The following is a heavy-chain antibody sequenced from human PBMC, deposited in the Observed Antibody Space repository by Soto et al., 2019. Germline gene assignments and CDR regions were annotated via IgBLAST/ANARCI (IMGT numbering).Heavy chain of an antibody. CDR1: GYTFTSYG. J-gene: IGHJ4*02. D-gene: IGHD3-3*01. Sequence: ASVKVSCKASGYTFTSYGISWVRQAPGQGLEWMGWISGYNAKTNYAQNFQARVTMTTDTSTNTAYMELTSLRSDDMAVYYCARGLFGVVITTPVDHWGQGTLVTVSS. CDR2: ISGYNAKT. V-gene: IGHV1-18*03. CDR3: ARGLFGVVITTPVDH.